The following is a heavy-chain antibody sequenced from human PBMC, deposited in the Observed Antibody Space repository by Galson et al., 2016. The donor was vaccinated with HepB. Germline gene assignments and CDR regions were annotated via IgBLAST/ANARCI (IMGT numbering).Heavy chain of an antibody. D-gene: IGHD3-22*01. J-gene: IGHJ4*02. V-gene: IGHV4-59*12. Sequence: ETLSLTCTVSGGSISSFFCNWIRQPPGKGLEWIGYVYYSGSTSYNPSLKRRVTISVDTSKNQFSLKLSSVTAADTAVYYCARDVGYDSSGFHHYFDYWGQGTLVTVSS. CDR2: VYYSGST. CDR1: GGSISSFF. CDR3: ARDVGYDSSGFHHYFDY.